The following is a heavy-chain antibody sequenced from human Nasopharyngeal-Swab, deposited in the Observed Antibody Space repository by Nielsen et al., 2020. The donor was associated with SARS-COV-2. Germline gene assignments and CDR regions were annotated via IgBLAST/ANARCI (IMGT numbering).Heavy chain of an antibody. CDR3: ARADVVSSLSSIRYYYYYYMDV. J-gene: IGHJ6*03. V-gene: IGHV3-13*01. CDR1: GFTFSSYD. Sequence: GGSLRLSCAASGFTFSSYDMHWVRQATGKGLEWVSTIGTAGDTYYPGSVKGRFTISRENAKNSLYLQMNSLRAEDTAVYYCARADVVSSLSSIRYYYYYYMDVWGKGTTVTVSS. D-gene: IGHD4-23*01. CDR2: IGTAGDT.